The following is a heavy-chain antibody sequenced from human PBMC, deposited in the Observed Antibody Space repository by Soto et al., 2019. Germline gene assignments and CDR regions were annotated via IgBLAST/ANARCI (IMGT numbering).Heavy chain of an antibody. D-gene: IGHD3-22*01. Sequence: PSETLSLTCTVSGGSISSGDYYWSWIRQPPGKGLEWIGYIYYSGSTYYNPSLKSQVTISVDTSKNQFSLKLSSVTAADTAVYYCARVRYYYDSSDLGFFDYWGQGTLVTVSS. V-gene: IGHV4-30-4*01. CDR2: IYYSGST. J-gene: IGHJ4*02. CDR1: GGSISSGDYY. CDR3: ARVRYYYDSSDLGFFDY.